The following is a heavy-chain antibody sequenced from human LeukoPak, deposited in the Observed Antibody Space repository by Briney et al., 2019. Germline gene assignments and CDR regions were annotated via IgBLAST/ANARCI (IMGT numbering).Heavy chain of an antibody. V-gene: IGHV3-30*04. D-gene: IGHD6-6*01. CDR2: ISYDGSNK. J-gene: IGHJ4*02. Sequence: GGSLRLSCAASGFTFSSYAMHWVRQAPGKGLEWVAVISYDGSNKYYADPVKGRFTISRDNSKNTLYLQMNSLTAEDTAVYYCARESFAARWDWGQGTLVTVSS. CDR1: GFTFSSYA. CDR3: ARESFAARWD.